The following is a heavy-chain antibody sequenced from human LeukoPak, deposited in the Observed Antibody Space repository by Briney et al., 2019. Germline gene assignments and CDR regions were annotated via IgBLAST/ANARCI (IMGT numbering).Heavy chain of an antibody. D-gene: IGHD3-9*01. CDR3: ARVRRYYDILSKPFDY. CDR2: INPNSGAT. Sequence: ASVKVSCKASGYTFSGYFMHWVRQAPGQGLEWMGWINPNSGATNCAQKFQGRVAMTRDTSITSVYMELSRLRSDDTAVYYCARVRRYYDILSKPFDYWGQGTLVTVSS. CDR1: GYTFSGYF. J-gene: IGHJ4*02. V-gene: IGHV1-2*02.